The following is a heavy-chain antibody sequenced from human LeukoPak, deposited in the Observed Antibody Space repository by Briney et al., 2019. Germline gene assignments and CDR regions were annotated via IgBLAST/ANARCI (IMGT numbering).Heavy chain of an antibody. D-gene: IGHD3-16*02. Sequence: PGGSLRLSCAASGFTFRIYWMSWVRQAPGKGLEWVANIKQDGSEKYYVDSVKGRFTISRDNAKNSLYLQMNSLRAEDTAVYYCASLRGGNPAGYHMDVWGKGTTVTVSS. J-gene: IGHJ6*03. CDR1: GFTFRIYW. CDR3: ASLRGGNPAGYHMDV. CDR2: IKQDGSEK. V-gene: IGHV3-7*01.